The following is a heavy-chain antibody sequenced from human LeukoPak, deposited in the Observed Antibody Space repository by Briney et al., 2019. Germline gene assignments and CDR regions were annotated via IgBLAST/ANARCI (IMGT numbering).Heavy chain of an antibody. V-gene: IGHV4-4*02. CDR3: ARGRGYTDY. CDR2: IYHSGST. J-gene: IGHJ4*02. Sequence: SGTLSLTCEVSGVSISNSNWWTWVRQPPGQGLEWIGEIYHSGSTNYNPSLKSRVTISIDKSKNQFSLNLSSVTAADTAVYYCARGRGYTDYWGQGTLVTVSS. D-gene: IGHD5-18*01. CDR1: GVSISNSNW.